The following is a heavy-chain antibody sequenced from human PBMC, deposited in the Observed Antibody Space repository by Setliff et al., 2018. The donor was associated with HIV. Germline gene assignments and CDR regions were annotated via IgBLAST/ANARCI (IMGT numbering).Heavy chain of an antibody. CDR3: AKDYGDGHNWGAFDI. V-gene: IGHV3-30*02. Sequence: PGGSLRLSCAASGFTFSSYAMSWVRQAPGKGLEWVAFIRYDGSNKYYADSVKGRFTISRDNSKNTLYLQMNSLRAEDTALYFCAKDYGDGHNWGAFDISGQGTMVTVSS. CDR1: GFTFSSYA. J-gene: IGHJ3*02. D-gene: IGHD1-1*01. CDR2: IRYDGSNK.